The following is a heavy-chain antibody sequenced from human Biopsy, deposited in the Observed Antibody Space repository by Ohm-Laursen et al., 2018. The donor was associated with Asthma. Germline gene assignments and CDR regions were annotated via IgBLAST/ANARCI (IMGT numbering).Heavy chain of an antibody. V-gene: IGHV4-34*01. J-gene: IGHJ6*02. CDR3: GRGSSSHLSQWELLVSGGKRAHSYYGMDV. CDR1: GGSFSSNY. CDR2: THHNGKT. Sequence: QTLSLTCAVYGGSFSSNYWSWIRQTPGKGMEWLGGTHHNGKTNYNPSLSSRPTFSVDTSKNQFPQRLTSVTAADTAVYYSGRGSSSHLSQWELLVSGGKRAHSYYGMDVWGQGTTVTVSS. D-gene: IGHD1-26*01.